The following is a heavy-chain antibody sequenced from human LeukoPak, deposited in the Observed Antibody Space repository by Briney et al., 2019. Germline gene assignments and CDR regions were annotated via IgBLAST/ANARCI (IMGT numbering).Heavy chain of an antibody. J-gene: IGHJ5*01. Sequence: SETLSLTCTVSGDSISNYLWNWIRQPPGKGLEWIGYTYYNGNTNSNPSLRSRVSMSVDTSKDQFSLKLTSMTAADTAIYYCARRIVGTGWGRENWLDSWGQGTLVTASS. CDR3: ARRIVGTGWGRENWLDS. D-gene: IGHD3/OR15-3a*01. CDR2: TYYNGNT. V-gene: IGHV4-59*08. CDR1: GDSISNYL.